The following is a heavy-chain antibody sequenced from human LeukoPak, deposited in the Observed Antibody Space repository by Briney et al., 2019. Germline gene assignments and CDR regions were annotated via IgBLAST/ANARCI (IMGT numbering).Heavy chain of an antibody. D-gene: IGHD5-24*01. CDR3: ANLDTPDGGQGDY. CDR2: ISGSGGST. CDR1: GFTFSSYA. Sequence: PGGSLRLSCAASGFTFSSYAMSWVRQAPGKGLEWVSAISGSGGSTYYADSVKGRFAISRDNSKNTLYLQMNSLRAEDTAVYYCANLDTPDGGQGDYWGQGTLVTVSS. J-gene: IGHJ4*02. V-gene: IGHV3-23*01.